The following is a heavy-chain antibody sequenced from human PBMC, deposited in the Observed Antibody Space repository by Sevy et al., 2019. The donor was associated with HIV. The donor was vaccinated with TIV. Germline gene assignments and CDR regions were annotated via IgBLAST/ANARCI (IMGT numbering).Heavy chain of an antibody. J-gene: IGHJ4*02. Sequence: GGSLRLSCAASGFTFSSYEMNWVRQAPGKGLEWVSYISNSGTTISNSDSVRGRFSISRDNARNSLYLHMNSLRAEDTAVYYCARDLPPSATTVAHFDYWGQGTLVTVSS. V-gene: IGHV3-48*03. CDR1: GFTFSSYE. D-gene: IGHD4-17*01. CDR2: ISNSGTTI. CDR3: ARDLPPSATTVAHFDY.